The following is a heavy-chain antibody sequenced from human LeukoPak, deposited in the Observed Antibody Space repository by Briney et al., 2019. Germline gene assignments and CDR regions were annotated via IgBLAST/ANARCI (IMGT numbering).Heavy chain of an antibody. Sequence: PGGSLRLSCAASGFTFSSYAMSWVRQAPGKGLEWVSAISGSGGSTYYADSVKGRFTISRDNSKNSLYLQMNSLRAEDTAVYYCAREVVGLSYYYYYYGMDVWGQGTTVTVSS. CDR3: AREVVGLSYYYYYYGMDV. J-gene: IGHJ6*02. D-gene: IGHD3-16*02. CDR2: ISGSGGST. V-gene: IGHV3-23*01. CDR1: GFTFSSYA.